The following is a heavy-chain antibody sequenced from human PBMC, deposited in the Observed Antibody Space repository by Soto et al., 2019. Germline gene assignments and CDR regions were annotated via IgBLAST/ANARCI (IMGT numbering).Heavy chain of an antibody. CDR1: GFSLSTSGVG. CDR3: AHMGGLHLGELSFGYY. D-gene: IGHD3-16*02. V-gene: IGHV2-5*02. Sequence: SGPTLVKPTQTLTLTCTFSGFSLSTSGVGVGWIRQPPGKALEWLALIYWDDDKRYSPSLKSRLTITKDTSKNQVVLTMTNMDPVDTATYYCAHMGGLHLGELSFGYYWGQGTLVTVSS. CDR2: IYWDDDK. J-gene: IGHJ4*02.